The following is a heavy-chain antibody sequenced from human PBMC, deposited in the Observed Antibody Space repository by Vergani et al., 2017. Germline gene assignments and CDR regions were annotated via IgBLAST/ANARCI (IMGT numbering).Heavy chain of an antibody. J-gene: IGHJ2*01. CDR1: GYTFTSYA. Sequence: QVQLVQSGAEVKKPGASVKVSCKASGYTFTSYAMHWVRQAPGQRLEWMGWINAGNGNTKYSQKFQGRVTITRDTSASTAYMELSSLRSEDTAVYYCARCDCGGDSPGWYFDLWGRGTLVTVSS. D-gene: IGHD2-21*02. CDR2: INAGNGNT. CDR3: ARCDCGGDSPGWYFDL. V-gene: IGHV1-3*01.